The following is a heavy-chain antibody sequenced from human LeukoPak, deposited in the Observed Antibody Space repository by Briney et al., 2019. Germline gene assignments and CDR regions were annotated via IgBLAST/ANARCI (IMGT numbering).Heavy chain of an antibody. V-gene: IGHV3-30*18. CDR1: GFTFSSYG. D-gene: IGHD1-26*01. J-gene: IGHJ4*02. Sequence: GGSLRLSCAASGFTFSSYGMHWVRQAPGKGLEWVVVISYDGSNKYYADSVKGRFTISRDNSKNTLYLQMNSLRAEDTAVYYCAKDRGSYGDLDYWGQGTLVTVSS. CDR3: AKDRGSYGDLDY. CDR2: ISYDGSNK.